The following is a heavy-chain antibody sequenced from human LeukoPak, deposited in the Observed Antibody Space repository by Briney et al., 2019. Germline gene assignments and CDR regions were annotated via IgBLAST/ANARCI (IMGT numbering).Heavy chain of an antibody. D-gene: IGHD1-1*01. CDR1: GYTFTGYY. CDR3: ARDRRVETGTNAFDI. V-gene: IGHV1-2*02. Sequence: ASVKVSCKASGYTFTGYYMHWVRQAPGQGLEWMGWMNPNNGGTNYAQKFQGRVTMTRDTSISTAYMELSGPRSDDTAIYYCARDRRVETGTNAFDIWGQGTMVIVSS. J-gene: IGHJ3*02. CDR2: MNPNNGGT.